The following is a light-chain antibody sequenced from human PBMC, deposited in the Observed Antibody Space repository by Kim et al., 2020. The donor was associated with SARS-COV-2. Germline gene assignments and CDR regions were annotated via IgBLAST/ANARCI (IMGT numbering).Light chain of an antibody. CDR3: AAWDDSLHGVV. CDR1: DSNIGRNS. V-gene: IGLV1-44*01. CDR2: GID. J-gene: IGLJ3*02. Sequence: QSVLTQPPTASGTPGQRVTISCSGSDSNIGRNSVNWYQHLPGTAPKLLIYGIDRRPSGVPARFSASKSATSASLTISGLQSEDEADYYCAAWDDSLHGVVFGGGTQLTVL.